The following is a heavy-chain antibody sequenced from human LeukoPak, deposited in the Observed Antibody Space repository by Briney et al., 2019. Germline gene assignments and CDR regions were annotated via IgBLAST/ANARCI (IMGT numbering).Heavy chain of an antibody. D-gene: IGHD5-18*01. Sequence: PGRSLRLSCAASGFTFSTYGMHWVRQAPGKGLEWVAVISYDGYNKYHADSVEGRSTISRDNSKNTLYLQMNSLRAEDTAVYYCTKGTIWLPFDYWGQGTLVTVSS. CDR1: GFTFSTYG. J-gene: IGHJ4*02. V-gene: IGHV3-30*18. CDR2: ISYDGYNK. CDR3: TKGTIWLPFDY.